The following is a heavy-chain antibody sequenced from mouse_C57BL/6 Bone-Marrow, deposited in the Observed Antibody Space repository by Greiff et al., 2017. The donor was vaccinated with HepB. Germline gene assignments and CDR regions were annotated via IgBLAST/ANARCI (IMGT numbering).Heavy chain of an antibody. Sequence: DVHLVESGGGLVKPGGSLKLSCAASGFTFSSYAMSWVRQTPEKRLEWVATISDGGSYTYYPDNVKGRFTISRDNAKNNLYLQMSHLKSEDTAMYYCARDPPTTVVAPGAMDYWGQGTSVTVSS. D-gene: IGHD1-1*01. J-gene: IGHJ4*01. V-gene: IGHV5-4*01. CDR1: GFTFSSYA. CDR2: ISDGGSYT. CDR3: ARDPPTTVVAPGAMDY.